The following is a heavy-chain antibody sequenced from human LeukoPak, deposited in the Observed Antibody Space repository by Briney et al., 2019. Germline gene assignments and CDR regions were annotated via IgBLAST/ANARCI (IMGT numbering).Heavy chain of an antibody. V-gene: IGHV3-23*01. CDR1: GFTFSHYP. CDR3: AKEPSRIDTHYFEY. Sequence: PGGSLRLSCAASGFTFSHYPMSWVRQAPGKGLEWVSSISGSGGSTDYADSVKGRFTISRDNSQNTLYLQMNSLRVEDTAVYYCAKEPSRIDTHYFEYWGQGNLVTVSS. J-gene: IGHJ4*02. CDR2: ISGSGGST. D-gene: IGHD2-15*01.